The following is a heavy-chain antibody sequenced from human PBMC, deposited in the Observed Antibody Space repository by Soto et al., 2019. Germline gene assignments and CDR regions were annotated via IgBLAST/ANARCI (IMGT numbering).Heavy chain of an antibody. D-gene: IGHD3-10*01. CDR2: INTDGTNT. Sequence: PGGSLRLSCAASGFTIISNYMSWVRQAAGKGIVRVSCINTDGTNTVYEDSLKGRLTISRDNAKNTLYLEMNGLRAEDAAVYYCARDVPGRGDFDYWGQGALVTVSS. CDR3: ARDVPGRGDFDY. CDR1: GFTIISNY. V-gene: IGHV3-74*03. J-gene: IGHJ4*02.